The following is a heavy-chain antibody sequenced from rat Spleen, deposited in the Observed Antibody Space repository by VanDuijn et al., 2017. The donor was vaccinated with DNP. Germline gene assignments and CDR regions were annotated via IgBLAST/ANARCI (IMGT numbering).Heavy chain of an antibody. V-gene: IGHV5-31*01. CDR2: ITSRDGST. CDR1: GFTFNNFW. CDR3: ARPMDYYSGGFAY. Sequence: EVQLVESGGDLVQPGRSLKLSCVGSGFTFNNFWMTWFRLVPGKGLEWVASITSRDGSTYYPDSVKGRFTISRDIAKNTLYLQMNSLRSEDMATYYCARPMDYYSGGFAYWGQGTLVTVSS. D-gene: IGHD1-1*01. J-gene: IGHJ3*01.